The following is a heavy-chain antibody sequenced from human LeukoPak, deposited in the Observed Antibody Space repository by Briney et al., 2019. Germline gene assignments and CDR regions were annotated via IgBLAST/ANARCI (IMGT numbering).Heavy chain of an antibody. V-gene: IGHV3-33*01. CDR1: GFTFSSYG. CDR3: ARPYRASSSMGYFDY. CDR2: IWYDGSNK. D-gene: IGHD6-6*01. J-gene: IGHJ4*02. Sequence: GGSLRLSCAASGFTFSSYGMHWVRQAPGKGLEWAAVIWYDGSNKYYADSVKGRFTISRDNSKNTLYLQMNSLRAEDTAVYYCARPYRASSSMGYFDYWGQGTLVTVSS.